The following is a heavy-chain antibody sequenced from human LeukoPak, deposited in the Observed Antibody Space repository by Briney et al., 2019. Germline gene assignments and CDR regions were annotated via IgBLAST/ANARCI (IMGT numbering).Heavy chain of an antibody. D-gene: IGHD5-18*01. V-gene: IGHV1-3*01. J-gene: IGHJ4*02. CDR3: ARDRSGRGYSYGIDY. Sequence: ASVKVSCKASGYTFTSYAMHWVRQAPGQRLEWMGWISAGNGNAKYSQKFQGRVTITRDTSASTAYMELSSLRSEDTAVYYCARDRSGRGYSYGIDYWGQGTLVTVSS. CDR1: GYTFTSYA. CDR2: ISAGNGNA.